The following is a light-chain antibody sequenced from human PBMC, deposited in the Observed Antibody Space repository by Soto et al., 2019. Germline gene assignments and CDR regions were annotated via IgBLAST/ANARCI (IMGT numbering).Light chain of an antibody. CDR3: QYCGSSALT. V-gene: IGKV3-20*01. CDR1: QSVNPYY. J-gene: IGKJ1*01. Sequence: EIVLTQSPGTLSLSPGERATLSCRASQSVNPYYLAWYQQKPGQAPRLLIYRASSRATGIPDRFRGSGYGTYFPLTSSRLEAEDFVVYYCQYCGSSALTVGQGTKVEIK. CDR2: RAS.